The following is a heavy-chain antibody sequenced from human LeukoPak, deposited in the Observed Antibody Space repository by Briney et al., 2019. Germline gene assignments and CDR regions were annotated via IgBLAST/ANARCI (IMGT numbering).Heavy chain of an antibody. J-gene: IGHJ4*02. D-gene: IGHD2-2*01. Sequence: GGSLRLSCAASGFTFSDYNMRWIRQAPGKGLEWVSSISRSGSTKYYADSVKGRFTISRDNSKNTLYLRMNSLRAEDTAVYYCAKSTYWSNPYYFDYWGQGTLVTVSS. CDR1: GFTFSDYN. CDR3: AKSTYWSNPYYFDY. V-gene: IGHV3-11*01. CDR2: ISRSGSTK.